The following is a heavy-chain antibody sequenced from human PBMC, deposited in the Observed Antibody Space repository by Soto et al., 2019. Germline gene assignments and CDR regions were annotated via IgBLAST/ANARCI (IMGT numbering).Heavy chain of an antibody. CDR3: ARGVAAAGTWGKVYWFDP. Sequence: SETLSLTCTVAGGSISSYYWSWIRQPPGKGLDWIGYIYYSGSTNYNPSLKSRVTISVDTSKNQFSLKLSSVTDEDTAVYYCARGVAAAGTWGKVYWFDPWGQGTMVTVS. CDR1: GGSISSYY. J-gene: IGHJ5*02. D-gene: IGHD6-13*01. V-gene: IGHV4-59*01. CDR2: IYYSGST.